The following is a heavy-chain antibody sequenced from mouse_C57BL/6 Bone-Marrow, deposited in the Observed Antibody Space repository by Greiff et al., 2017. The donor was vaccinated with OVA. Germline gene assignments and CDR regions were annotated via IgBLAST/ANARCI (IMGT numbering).Heavy chain of an antibody. CDR3: ARHPGYDYDRDGFDY. D-gene: IGHD2-4*01. V-gene: IGHV5-12*01. Sequence: EVKLVESGGGLVQPGGSLKLSCAASGFTFSDYYMYWVRQTPEKRLEWVAYISNGGGSTYYPDTVKGRFTISRDNAKNTLYLQMSRLKSEDTAMYYCARHPGYDYDRDGFDYWGQGTTLTVSS. J-gene: IGHJ2*01. CDR1: GFTFSDYY. CDR2: ISNGGGST.